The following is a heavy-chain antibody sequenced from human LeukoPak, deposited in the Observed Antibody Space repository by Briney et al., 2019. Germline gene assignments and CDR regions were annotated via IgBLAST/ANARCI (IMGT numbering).Heavy chain of an antibody. V-gene: IGHV1-18*01. CDR3: ARLWFGELFFDY. CDR1: GGTFSSYG. J-gene: IGHJ4*02. Sequence: ASVKVSCKASGGTFSSYGISWVRQAPGQGLEWMGWISAYNGNTNCAQKLQGRVTMTTDTSTSTAYMELRSLRSDDTAVYYCARLWFGELFFDYWGQGTLVTVSS. CDR2: ISAYNGNT. D-gene: IGHD3-10*01.